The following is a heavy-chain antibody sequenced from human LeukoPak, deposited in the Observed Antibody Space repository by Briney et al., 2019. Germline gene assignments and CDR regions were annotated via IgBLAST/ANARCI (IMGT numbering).Heavy chain of an antibody. J-gene: IGHJ4*02. CDR2: IIPIFGTA. D-gene: IGHD3-3*01. CDR1: GGTFSSYA. CDR3: ARDRDDFWSGIDY. Sequence: SVKVSCKASGGTFSSYAISWVRQAPGQGLEWMGGIIPIFGTANYAQKIQGRVTITADKSTSTAYMELSSLRSEDTAVYYCARDRDDFWSGIDYWGQGTLVTVSS. V-gene: IGHV1-69*06.